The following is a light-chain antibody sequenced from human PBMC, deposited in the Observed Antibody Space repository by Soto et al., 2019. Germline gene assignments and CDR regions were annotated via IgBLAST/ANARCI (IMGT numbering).Light chain of an antibody. V-gene: IGKV1-39*01. J-gene: IGKJ1*01. Sequence: DIQMTQCPASLSASVGDRVTITCRTSQSINNCLNWYQQKPGKAPTVLIYGASSLQSGVPLRFSGSGSGTDLTLTISSLQTEDFANYYCQESFTTLWGTCGQGTKVDIK. CDR3: QESFTTLWGT. CDR2: GAS. CDR1: QSINNC.